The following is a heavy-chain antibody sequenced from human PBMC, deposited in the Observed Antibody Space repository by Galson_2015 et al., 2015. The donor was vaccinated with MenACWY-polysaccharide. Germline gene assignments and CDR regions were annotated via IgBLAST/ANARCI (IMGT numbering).Heavy chain of an antibody. V-gene: IGHV3-23*01. Sequence: SLRLSCAGSGFTFSGYGMNWVRQAPGEGLEWVAAISSSGGGTYYTHPVKDRFTISRDNSKNTLSLQMNSLRVEDTAVYYCVKGGSSMYFDSWGQGTLVTVSS. D-gene: IGHD6-13*01. CDR1: GFTFSGYG. CDR2: ISSSGGGT. CDR3: VKGGSSMYFDS. J-gene: IGHJ4*02.